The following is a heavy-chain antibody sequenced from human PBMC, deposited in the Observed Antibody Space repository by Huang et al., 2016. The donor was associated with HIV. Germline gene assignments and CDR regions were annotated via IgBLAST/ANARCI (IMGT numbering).Heavy chain of an antibody. CDR3: AKGAKTFYHYYYMDV. V-gene: IGHV3-43*01. CDR1: GFSFDAYT. CDR2: SNWDGEVT. Sequence: EVQLVESGGAVVQPGGSLRLTCAASGFSFDAYTMYWVRQAPGKGVGGVSLSNWDGEVTKYADAVKGRFTIARGNSRNSLYLQMNSLTAEDTALYYCAKGAKTFYHYYYMDVWGKGTTVIVSS. J-gene: IGHJ6*03.